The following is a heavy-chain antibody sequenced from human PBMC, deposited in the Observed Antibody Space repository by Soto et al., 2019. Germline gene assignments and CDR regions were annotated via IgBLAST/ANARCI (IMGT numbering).Heavy chain of an antibody. V-gene: IGHV4-31*02. J-gene: IGHJ4*02. CDR3: ASGHDAYKVRY. CDR2: IYYSGTT. Sequence: WILIRQHPGKGLEWVGYIYYSGTTYYNPSLKSRPTISMDTSENQFSLELTSVTAADTAIYFCASGHDAYKVRYWGQGTLVTVSS. D-gene: IGHD1-1*01.